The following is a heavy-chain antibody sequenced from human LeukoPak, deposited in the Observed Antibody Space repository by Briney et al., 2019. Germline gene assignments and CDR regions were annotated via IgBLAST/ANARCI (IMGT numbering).Heavy chain of an antibody. D-gene: IGHD6-19*01. CDR3: ARDRAPYSSGWYPFY. CDR1: GFTFSSYA. Sequence: GGSLRLSCAASGFTFSSYAMSWVRQAPGKGLEWVSVISGSGGRTYYADSVKGLFTISRDNSKNTLYLQMNSLRAEDTAVYYCARDRAPYSSGWYPFYWGQGTLVTVSS. J-gene: IGHJ4*02. CDR2: ISGSGGRT. V-gene: IGHV3-23*01.